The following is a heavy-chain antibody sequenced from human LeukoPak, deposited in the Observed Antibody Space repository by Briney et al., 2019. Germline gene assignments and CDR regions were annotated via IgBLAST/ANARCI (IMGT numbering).Heavy chain of an antibody. J-gene: IGHJ6*02. Sequence: GGSLRLSCAASGFTVSSNYMSWVRQAPGKGLEWVSIIYSAGSTNYADSVKGRFAISRDDSKNTLYLQMNTLRAEDTAVYYCARDKPVAGVSYYYTLDVWGQGTTVTVSS. CDR3: ARDKPVAGVSYYYTLDV. CDR1: GFTVSSNY. V-gene: IGHV3-66*01. D-gene: IGHD6-19*01. CDR2: IYSAGST.